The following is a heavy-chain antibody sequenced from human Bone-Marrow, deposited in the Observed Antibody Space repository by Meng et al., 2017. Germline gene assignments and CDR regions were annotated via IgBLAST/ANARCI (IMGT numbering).Heavy chain of an antibody. Sequence: SETLSLTCAVYGGSFSGYYWSWIRQPPGKGLEWIGEINHSGSTNYNPSLKSRVTISVDTSKNQFSLKLSSVTAADTAVYYCARMRYSSGPDYWGQGTLVTVSS. V-gene: IGHV4-34*01. CDR2: INHSGST. D-gene: IGHD6-19*01. J-gene: IGHJ4*02. CDR1: GGSFSGYY. CDR3: ARMRYSSGPDY.